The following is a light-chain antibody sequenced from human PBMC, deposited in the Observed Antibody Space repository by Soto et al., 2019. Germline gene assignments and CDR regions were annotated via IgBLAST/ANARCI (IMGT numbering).Light chain of an antibody. J-gene: IGLJ2*01. V-gene: IGLV2-14*01. CDR3: NSYTSSTTPVV. CDR2: DVS. CDR1: SSDVGGYNF. Sequence: QSALTQPASVSGSPGQSITISCTGTSSDVGGYNFVSWYQRHPGKAPKLMIYDVSNRPSGVSNRFSGSKSGNTASLTISGLQAEDEADYYCNSYTSSTTPVVFGGGTKVTVL.